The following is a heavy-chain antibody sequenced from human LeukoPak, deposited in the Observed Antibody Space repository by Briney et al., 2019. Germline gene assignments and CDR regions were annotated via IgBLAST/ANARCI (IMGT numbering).Heavy chain of an antibody. CDR3: ARDQLGLGAFDY. J-gene: IGHJ4*02. D-gene: IGHD3-10*01. V-gene: IGHV3-30-3*01. Sequence: GRSLRLSCAASGFTFSSYAMHWVRQAPGKGLEWVAVISYDGSNKYYADSVKGRFTISRDNSKNTLYLQMNSLRAEDTAVYYCARDQLGLGAFDYWGQGTLVTVSS. CDR2: ISYDGSNK. CDR1: GFTFSSYA.